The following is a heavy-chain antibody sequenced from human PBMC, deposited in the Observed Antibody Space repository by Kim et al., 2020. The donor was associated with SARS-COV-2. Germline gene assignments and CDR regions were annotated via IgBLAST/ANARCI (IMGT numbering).Heavy chain of an antibody. CDR2: ISSNGGST. J-gene: IGHJ4*02. CDR1: GFTFSSYA. D-gene: IGHD6-13*01. Sequence: GGSLRLSCSASGFTFSSYAMHWVRQAPGKGLEYVSAISSNGGSTYYADSVKGRFTISRDNSKNTLYLQMSSLRAEDTAVYYCVKDFRSSSWYQKGGLFDYWGQGTLVTVSS. V-gene: IGHV3-64D*09. CDR3: VKDFRSSSWYQKGGLFDY.